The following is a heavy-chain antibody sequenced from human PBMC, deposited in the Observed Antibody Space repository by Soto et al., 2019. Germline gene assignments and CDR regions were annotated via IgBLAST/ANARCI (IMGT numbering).Heavy chain of an antibody. CDR1: GFTFSSYG. V-gene: IGHV3-33*01. CDR2: IWYDGSNK. CDR3: ARNLGYCTNGVCWGSYYYGMDV. D-gene: IGHD2-8*01. Sequence: QVQLVESGGGVVQPGRSLRLSCAASGFTFSSYGMHWVRQAPGKGLEWVAVIWYDGSNKYYADSVKGRFTISRDNSKNTLYLQMNSLRAEDTAVYYCARNLGYCTNGVCWGSYYYGMDVWGQGTTVTVSS. J-gene: IGHJ6*02.